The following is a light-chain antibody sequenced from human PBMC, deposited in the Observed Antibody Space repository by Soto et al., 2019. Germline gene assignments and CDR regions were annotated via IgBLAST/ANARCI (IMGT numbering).Light chain of an antibody. J-gene: IGKJ2*01. CDR2: GAS. Sequence: EIVLTQSPGTLSLSPGERVTLSCRASQIFSSSYLAWYQQKPGQAPRLLIYGASSRATGIPERFSGSGSATDFTLTISRLEPEDFAVYYCQQYGSSPYTFGQGTKLEIK. V-gene: IGKV3-20*01. CDR3: QQYGSSPYT. CDR1: QIFSSSY.